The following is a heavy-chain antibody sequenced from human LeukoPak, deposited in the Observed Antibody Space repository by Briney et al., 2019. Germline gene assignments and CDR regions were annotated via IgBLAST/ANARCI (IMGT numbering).Heavy chain of an antibody. Sequence: ASVKVSCKASGGTFSSYAISWVRQAPGQGLEWMGRIIPILGIANYAQKFQGRVTITADKSTSTAYMELSSLRSEDTAVYYCAREDIVVVPAAPPTYNWFDPWGQGTLVTVSS. J-gene: IGHJ5*02. CDR1: GGTFSSYA. CDR3: AREDIVVVPAAPPTYNWFDP. D-gene: IGHD2-2*01. CDR2: IIPILGIA. V-gene: IGHV1-69*04.